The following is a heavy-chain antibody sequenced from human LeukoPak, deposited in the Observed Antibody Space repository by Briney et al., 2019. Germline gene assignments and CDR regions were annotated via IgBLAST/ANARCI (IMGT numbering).Heavy chain of an antibody. CDR2: ISGSGVST. CDR3: ARNGGSSSWYPNDY. D-gene: IGHD6-13*01. J-gene: IGHJ4*02. V-gene: IGHV3-23*01. CDR1: GFTFSSYA. Sequence: GGCLRLSCAASGFTFSSYAMSWVRQAPGEGLGWVSGISGSGVSTYYADSVKGRFTISRDNTKNTLYLQMNSLRAEDTAVYYCARNGGSSSWYPNDYWGQGTLVTVSS.